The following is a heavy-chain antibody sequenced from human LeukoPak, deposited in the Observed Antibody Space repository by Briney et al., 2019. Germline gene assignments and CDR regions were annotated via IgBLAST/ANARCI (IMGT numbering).Heavy chain of an antibody. J-gene: IGHJ4*02. CDR3: AKLGYCSSTSCSMGGLDF. V-gene: IGHV3-23*01. CDR1: GFTFSSYA. D-gene: IGHD2-2*01. CDR2: ISGSGGST. Sequence: GGPLRLSCAASGFTFSSYAMSWVRQAPGKGLEWVSGISGSGGSTYYADSVTGRFTISRDNSKNTLYLQMNSLRAEDTAIYYCAKLGYCSSTSCSMGGLDFWGQGTLVTVSS.